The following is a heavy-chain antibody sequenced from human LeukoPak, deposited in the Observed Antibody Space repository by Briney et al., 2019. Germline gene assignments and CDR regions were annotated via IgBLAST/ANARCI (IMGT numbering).Heavy chain of an antibody. J-gene: IGHJ6*02. V-gene: IGHV3-30-3*01. CDR2: ISYDGSNK. CDR3: ARPRESYYYYYYGMDV. Sequence: GGSLRLSCAASGFTFSSYAMHWVSQAPGKGLEWVAVISYDGSNKYYADSVKGRFTISRDNSKNTLYLQMNSLRAEDTAVYYCARPRESYYYYYYGMDVWGQGTTVTVSS. D-gene: IGHD3-16*01. CDR1: GFTFSSYA.